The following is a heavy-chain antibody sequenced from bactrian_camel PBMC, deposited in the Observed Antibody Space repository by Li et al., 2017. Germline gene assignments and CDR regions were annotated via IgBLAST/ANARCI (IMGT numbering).Heavy chain of an antibody. CDR1: GFTYNTYY. Sequence: VQLVESGGGLVQPGGSLRLSCAASGFTYNTYYMAWVRQAPGRGLEWVSYINPGGGTTAYADAVLDRFTISRDNSKNTVYLQTSSLKSEDTAVYYCYDDHGMGWGQGTQVTVS. J-gene: IGHJ4*01. D-gene: IGHD3*01. CDR2: INPGGGTT. CDR3: YDDHGMG. V-gene: IGHV3S35*01.